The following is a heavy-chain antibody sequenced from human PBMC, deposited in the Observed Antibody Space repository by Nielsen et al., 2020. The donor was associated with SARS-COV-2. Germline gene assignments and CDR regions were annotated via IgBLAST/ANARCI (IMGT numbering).Heavy chain of an antibody. V-gene: IGHV3-33*06. CDR3: AKDKYQLLNYGMDV. CDR1: GFTFSSYG. J-gene: IGHJ6*02. D-gene: IGHD2-2*01. CDR2: IWYDGSNK. Sequence: GESLKISCAASGFTFSSYGMHWVRQAPGKGLEWVAVIWYDGSNKYYGDSVKGRFIISRDNSRNTLYLQMNSLRAEDTAVYYCAKDKYQLLNYGMDVWGQGTTVTVSS.